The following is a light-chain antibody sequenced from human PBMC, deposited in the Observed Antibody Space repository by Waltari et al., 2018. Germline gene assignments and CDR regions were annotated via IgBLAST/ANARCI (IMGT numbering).Light chain of an antibody. CDR3: QQSANSPFT. CDR2: AVS. J-gene: IGKJ5*01. Sequence: DIVLTQSPGTLSFSPGERATLSCRASQSVGSRYLAWYQQKPGQAPRLVIFAVSTRATGIPDRFSGSGSGTDFSRTISRLEPEDFAVYYCQQSANSPFTFGQGTRLDI. V-gene: IGKV3-20*01. CDR1: QSVGSRY.